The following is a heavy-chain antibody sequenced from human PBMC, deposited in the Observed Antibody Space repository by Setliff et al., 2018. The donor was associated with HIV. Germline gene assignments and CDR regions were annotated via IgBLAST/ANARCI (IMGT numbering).Heavy chain of an antibody. J-gene: IGHJ5*02. Sequence: LSLTCTVSGGSVTNTKSYWGWIRQPPGKGLEWIASISHSGNTYYNPSLNSRVTISLDTSKNQFSLELTSVTAADTAVYYCANRLYYYDSSGSLREEGFDPWGQGTLVTVSS. D-gene: IGHD3-22*01. V-gene: IGHV4-39*01. CDR1: GGSVTNTKSY. CDR2: ISHSGNT. CDR3: ANRLYYYDSSGSLREEGFDP.